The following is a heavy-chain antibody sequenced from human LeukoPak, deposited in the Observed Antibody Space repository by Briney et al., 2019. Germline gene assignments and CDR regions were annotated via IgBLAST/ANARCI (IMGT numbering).Heavy chain of an antibody. Sequence: SSQTLSLTCTVSGGSISSGDYYWSWIRQPPGKGLEWIGYIYYSGSTYYNPSLKSRVTISVDTSKNQFSLKLSSVTAADTAVYYCQRGAGEDYFDYWGQGTLVTVSS. CDR3: QRGAGEDYFDY. J-gene: IGHJ4*02. V-gene: IGHV4-30-4*01. CDR2: IYYSGST. CDR1: GGSISSGDYY. D-gene: IGHD4/OR15-4a*01.